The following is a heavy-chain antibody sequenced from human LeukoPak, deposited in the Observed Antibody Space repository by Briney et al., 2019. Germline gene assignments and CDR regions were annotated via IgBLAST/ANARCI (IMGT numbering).Heavy chain of an antibody. V-gene: IGHV3-23*01. CDR1: GFTFSSYA. J-gene: IGHJ4*02. CDR2: ISGSGGST. CDR3: AKDWDYYGSGSYSDY. D-gene: IGHD3-10*01. Sequence: GGSLRLSCAASGFTFSSYAMRWVRQAPGKGLEWVSSISGSGGSTYYADSVKGRFTISRDNSKNTLYLQMNSLRAEDTAVYYCAKDWDYYGSGSYSDYSGQGTLVTVSS.